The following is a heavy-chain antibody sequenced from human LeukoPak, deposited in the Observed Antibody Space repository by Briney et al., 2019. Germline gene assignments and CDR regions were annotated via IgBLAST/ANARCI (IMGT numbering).Heavy chain of an antibody. D-gene: IGHD5-12*01. V-gene: IGHV4-31*03. J-gene: IGHJ4*02. CDR1: GGSISSGGYY. Sequence: PSQTLSLICTYSGGSISSGGYYWSWIRQHPGKGPEWIGNIHYSGGTYGNPSLKSRATMSVDPSKNQFSLRLTSVTAADTAVYYCARDQGGYGSFDNWGQGTLVTVSS. CDR3: ARDQGGYGSFDN. CDR2: IHYSGGT.